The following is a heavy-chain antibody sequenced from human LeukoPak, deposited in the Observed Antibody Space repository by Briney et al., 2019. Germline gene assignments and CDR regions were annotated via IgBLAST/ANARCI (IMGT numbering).Heavy chain of an antibody. D-gene: IGHD3-10*01. CDR2: IYYSGST. J-gene: IGHJ4*02. CDR3: ARSTDHYYGSGSMGY. CDR1: GGSISSGDYY. V-gene: IGHV4-61*08. Sequence: PSQTLSLTCTVSGGSISSGDYYWSWIRQPPGKGLEWIGYIYYSGSTNYNPSLKSRITISVDTSKNQFSLKLSSVTAADTAVYYCARSTDHYYGSGSMGYWGQGTLVTVSS.